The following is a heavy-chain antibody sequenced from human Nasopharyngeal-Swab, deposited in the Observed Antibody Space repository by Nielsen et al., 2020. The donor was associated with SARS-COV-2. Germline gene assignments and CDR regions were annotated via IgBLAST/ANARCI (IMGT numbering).Heavy chain of an antibody. Sequence: PGKGLEWIGEINHSGSTNYNPSLKSRVTISVDTSKNQFSLKLSSVTAADTAVYYCARRTRYGITGTRGGFPIWGKGTTVTV. V-gene: IGHV4-34*01. CDR2: INHSGST. J-gene: IGHJ6*03. D-gene: IGHD1-7*01. CDR3: ARRTRYGITGTRGGFPI.